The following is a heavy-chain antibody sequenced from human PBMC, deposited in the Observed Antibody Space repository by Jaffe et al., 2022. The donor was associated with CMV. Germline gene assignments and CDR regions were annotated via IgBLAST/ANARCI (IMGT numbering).Heavy chain of an antibody. V-gene: IGHV3-9*01. CDR2: ISWNSGSI. D-gene: IGHD5-12*01. CDR3: AKDQKRWLQLIPDY. CDR1: GFTFDDYA. J-gene: IGHJ4*02. Sequence: EVQLVESGGGLVQPGRSLRLSCAASGFTFDDYAMHWVRQAPGKGLEWVSGISWNSGSIGYADSVKGRFTISRDNAKNSLYLQMNSLRAEDTALYYCAKDQKRWLQLIPDYWGQGTLVTVSS.